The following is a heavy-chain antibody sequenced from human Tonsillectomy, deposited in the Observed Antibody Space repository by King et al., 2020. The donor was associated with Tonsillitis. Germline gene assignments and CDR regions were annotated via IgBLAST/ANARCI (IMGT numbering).Heavy chain of an antibody. D-gene: IGHD6-6*01. V-gene: IGHV5-10-1*01. Sequence: QLVQSGAEVKKPEESLRISCRGSGYSFTNYWITWVRQMPGKGLEWMGRIDPSDSYTNYSPSLQGHVTISADKSISTAYLQWSSLKASDTAMYYCARRGGSGDPPGHYSSSERFDPWGQGTLVTVSS. J-gene: IGHJ5*02. CDR2: IDPSDSYT. CDR1: GYSFTNYW. CDR3: ARRGGSGDPPGHYSSSERFDP.